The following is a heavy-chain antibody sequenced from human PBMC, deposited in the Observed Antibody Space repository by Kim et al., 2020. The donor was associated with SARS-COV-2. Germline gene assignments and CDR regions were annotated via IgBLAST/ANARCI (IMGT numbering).Heavy chain of an antibody. Sequence: SETLSLTCTVSGGSISSSSYYWGWIRQPPGKGLEWIGSIYYSGSTYYNPSLKSRVTISVDTSKNQFSLKLSSVTAADTAVYYCARGKGYYYGSGSYFGFDYWGQGTLVTVSS. J-gene: IGHJ4*02. D-gene: IGHD3-10*01. V-gene: IGHV4-39*01. CDR1: GGSISSSSYY. CDR2: IYYSGST. CDR3: ARGKGYYYGSGSYFGFDY.